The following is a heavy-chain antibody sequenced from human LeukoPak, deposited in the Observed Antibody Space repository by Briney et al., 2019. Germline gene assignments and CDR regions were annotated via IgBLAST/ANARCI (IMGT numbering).Heavy chain of an antibody. V-gene: IGHV1-69*13. CDR3: ATDGIAAAGTRSY. J-gene: IGHJ4*02. Sequence: ASVKVSCKASGGTFSSYAISWVRRAPGQGLEWMGGIIPIFGTANYAQKFQGRVTITADESTSTAYMELSSLRSEDTAVYYCATDGIAAAGTRSYWGQGTLVTVSS. D-gene: IGHD6-13*01. CDR2: IIPIFGTA. CDR1: GGTFSSYA.